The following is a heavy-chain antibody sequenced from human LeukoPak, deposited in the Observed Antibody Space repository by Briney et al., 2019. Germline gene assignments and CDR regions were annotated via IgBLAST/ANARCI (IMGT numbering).Heavy chain of an antibody. CDR1: GGSISSSSYY. Sequence: PSETLSLTCTVSGGSISSSSYYWGWIRQPPGKGLEWIGSIYYSGSTYYNPSLKSRVTISVDTSKNQFSLKLSSVTAADTAVYYCARLRAVVDYWGQETLVTVSS. J-gene: IGHJ4*02. CDR2: IYYSGST. CDR3: ARLRAVVDY. V-gene: IGHV4-39*01.